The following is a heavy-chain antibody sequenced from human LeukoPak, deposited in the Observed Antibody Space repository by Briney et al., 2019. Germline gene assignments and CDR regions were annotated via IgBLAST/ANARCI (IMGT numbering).Heavy chain of an antibody. CDR1: GGTFSSYA. V-gene: IGHV1-69*04. D-gene: IGHD3-22*01. Sequence: SVKVSCKASGGTFSSYAISWVRQAPGQGLEWMGRIIPILGIANYAQKFQGRVTITADKSTSTAYMELSSLRSEDTAVYYCARGGGFYDSSGYKLEYFQHWGQGTLVTVSS. CDR2: IIPILGIA. J-gene: IGHJ1*01. CDR3: ARGGGFYDSSGYKLEYFQH.